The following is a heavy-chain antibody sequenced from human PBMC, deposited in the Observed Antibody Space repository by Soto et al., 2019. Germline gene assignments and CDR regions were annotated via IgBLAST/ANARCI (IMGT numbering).Heavy chain of an antibody. J-gene: IGHJ3*02. D-gene: IGHD3-22*01. V-gene: IGHV3-21*01. Sequence: EVQLVESGGGLVKPGGSLRLSCAASGFTFSSYSMNWVRQAPGKGLEWVSSISSSSSYIYYADSVKGRFTISRDNAKNSLYLQMNSLRAEDTAVYYCARSPYYYGSSGSGRAFDIWGQGTMVTVSS. CDR1: GFTFSSYS. CDR2: ISSSSSYI. CDR3: ARSPYYYGSSGSGRAFDI.